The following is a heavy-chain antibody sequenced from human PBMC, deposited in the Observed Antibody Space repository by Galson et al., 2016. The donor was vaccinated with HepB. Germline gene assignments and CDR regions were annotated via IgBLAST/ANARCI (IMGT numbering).Heavy chain of an antibody. J-gene: IGHJ4*02. Sequence: SLRLSCAASGFTFNAHWMNWVRQAPGKGLEWVANIRGDEIGSYYAESVRGRFTISRDNAKNTLYLQMNSLRVDETAVYYCSREMTGSYFHWGQGTLVTVSS. CDR2: IRGDEIGS. V-gene: IGHV3-7*01. CDR3: SREMTGSYFH. CDR1: GFTFNAHW. D-gene: IGHD3-10*01.